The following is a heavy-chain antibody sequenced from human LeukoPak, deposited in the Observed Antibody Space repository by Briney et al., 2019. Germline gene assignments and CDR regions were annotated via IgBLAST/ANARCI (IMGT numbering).Heavy chain of an antibody. J-gene: IGHJ5*02. D-gene: IGHD3-10*01. CDR2: ITPLLTIT. CDR1: GGTLSNYT. V-gene: IGHV1-69*02. CDR3: ARGGDWFGP. Sequence: ASVKVSCKASGGTLSNYTISWLRQAPGQGLEWMGRITPLLTITKYAQKFQGRVTITADRSTSTVHMELNSLTSEDTAVYYCARGGDWFGPWGQGSLVTVSS.